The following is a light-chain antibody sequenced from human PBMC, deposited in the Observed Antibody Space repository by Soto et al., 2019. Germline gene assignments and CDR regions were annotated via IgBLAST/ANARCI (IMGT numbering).Light chain of an antibody. Sequence: QSVLTQPPSVSGSPGQSVTISCTGTSSDVGDYDRVSWYQQPPGTAPRLLIYDVTNRPSGVPDRFSGSKSGNTASLTISGLQAEDETDYYCSSYTSTNTILFGGGTQLTVL. CDR2: DVT. J-gene: IGLJ2*01. V-gene: IGLV2-18*02. CDR1: SSDVGDYDR. CDR3: SSYTSTNTIL.